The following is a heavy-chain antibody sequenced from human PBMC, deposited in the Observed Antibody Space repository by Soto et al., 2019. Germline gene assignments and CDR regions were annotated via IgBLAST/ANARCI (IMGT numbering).Heavy chain of an antibody. CDR1: GFTFSTYG. D-gene: IGHD2-2*01. Sequence: QVQLVESGGGVVQPGRSLRLSCAASGFTFSTYGMHWVRQAPGKGLEWVAVILYDGSNKYYVDSVKGRFTISRDKSKNTLYLQMNSLRAEDTAVYYCARDWVLVPAGDFEYWGQGTLVTVSS. V-gene: IGHV3-30*03. J-gene: IGHJ4*02. CDR2: ILYDGSNK. CDR3: ARDWVLVPAGDFEY.